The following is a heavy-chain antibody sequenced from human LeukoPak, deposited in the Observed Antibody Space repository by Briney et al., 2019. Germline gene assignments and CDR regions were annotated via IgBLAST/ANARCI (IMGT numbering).Heavy chain of an antibody. D-gene: IGHD2-2*03. CDR2: ISSSSSYI. Sequence: GGSLRLSCAASGFTFSSYSMNWVRQAPGKGLEWVSSISSSSSYIYYADSVKGRFTISRDNAKNSLYLQMNSLRAEDTAIYYCARDGYCNSITCFDYWGQGTLVTVSS. J-gene: IGHJ4*02. CDR3: ARDGYCNSITCFDY. CDR1: GFTFSSYS. V-gene: IGHV3-21*01.